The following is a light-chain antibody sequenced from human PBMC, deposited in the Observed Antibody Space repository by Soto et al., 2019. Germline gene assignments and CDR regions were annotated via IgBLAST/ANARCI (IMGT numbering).Light chain of an antibody. V-gene: IGKV3-11*01. CDR3: QQRSDWPLT. J-gene: IGKJ4*01. Sequence: LTQSPATLSLSAGERATLSCRASQTINVHLAWYQQRHGQAPRLLIYDVSIRATGIPARFSGSGSGTDFTLTINGLEPEDSAVYYCQQRSDWPLTFGGGTKVEI. CDR2: DVS. CDR1: QTINVH.